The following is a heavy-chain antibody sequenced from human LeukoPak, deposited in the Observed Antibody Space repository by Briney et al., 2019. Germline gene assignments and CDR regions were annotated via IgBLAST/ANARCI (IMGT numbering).Heavy chain of an antibody. CDR2: MNPNSGNK. V-gene: IGHV1-8*02. CDR3: ARATPGGLHGYSFDY. CDR1: GYTFKNYD. D-gene: IGHD5-24*01. Sequence: GASVKVSCKASGYTFKNYDINWVRQATGQGLEWMGWMNPNSGNKGFAQKFQDIVSMTRNTSINAYYMQLTSLRSGDTAIYYCARATPGGLHGYSFDYWGQGTVVTVYS. J-gene: IGHJ4*02.